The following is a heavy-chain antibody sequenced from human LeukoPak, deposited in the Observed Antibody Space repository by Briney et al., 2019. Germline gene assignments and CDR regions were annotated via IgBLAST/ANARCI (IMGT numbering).Heavy chain of an antibody. CDR3: ARGYYDILTGYFDAFDI. V-gene: IGHV4-30-4*01. CDR1: GDSISSGGFY. CDR2: IYYSGST. Sequence: SETLSLTCTVSGDSISSGGFYWSWIRQPPGKGLEWIGYIYYSGSTYYNPSLKSRVTISVDTSKNQFSLKLSSVTAADTAVYYCARGYYDILTGYFDAFDIWGQGTMVTVSS. D-gene: IGHD3-9*01. J-gene: IGHJ3*02.